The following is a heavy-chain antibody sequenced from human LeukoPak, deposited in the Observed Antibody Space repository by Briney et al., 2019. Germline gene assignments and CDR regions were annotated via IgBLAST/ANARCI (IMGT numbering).Heavy chain of an antibody. V-gene: IGHV4-4*07. CDR2: IYSSGGI. CDR1: GVSMSSSF. D-gene: IGHD1-1*01. Sequence: SETLSLTCTVSGVSMSSSFWNWIRQPAGKGLEWFGRIYSSGGINYNPSLKSRVTLSLDTSKNQFSLKLTSVTAADTAVYYGARAPAGCDGTCPFDDWGQGTLVTVSS. CDR3: ARAPAGCDGTCPFDD. J-gene: IGHJ4*02.